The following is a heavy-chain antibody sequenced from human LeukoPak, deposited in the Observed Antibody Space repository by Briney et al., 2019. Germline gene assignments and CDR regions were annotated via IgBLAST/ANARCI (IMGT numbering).Heavy chain of an antibody. Sequence: PGGSLRLSCAASGFTFSSYWMHWVRQAAGMGLVWVSRFSGDGSSTTYAESLKGRFTISRDNSKNTLYLQMNSLRAEDTAVYYCARELPFDYWGQGTLVTVSS. J-gene: IGHJ4*02. CDR2: FSGDGSST. V-gene: IGHV3-74*01. CDR3: ARELPFDY. CDR1: GFTFSSYW.